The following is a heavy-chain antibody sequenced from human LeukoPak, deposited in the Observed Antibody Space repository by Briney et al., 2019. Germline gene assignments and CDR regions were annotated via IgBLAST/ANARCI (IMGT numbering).Heavy chain of an antibody. CDR1: GFTFSSYS. Sequence: PGGSLRLSCAASGFTFSSYSMNWVRQAPGKGLEWVSSISSSSSYIYYADSVKGRFTISRDNAKYSLYLQMNSLRAEDTAVYYCARDREETIDYWGQGTLVTVSS. J-gene: IGHJ4*02. V-gene: IGHV3-21*01. CDR3: ARDREETIDY. D-gene: IGHD1-1*01. CDR2: ISSSSSYI.